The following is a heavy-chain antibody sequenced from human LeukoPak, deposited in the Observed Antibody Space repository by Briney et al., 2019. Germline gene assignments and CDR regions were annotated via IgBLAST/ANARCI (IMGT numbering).Heavy chain of an antibody. CDR1: GYTFTSYG. Sequence: ASVKVSCKASGYTFTSYGISWVRQAPGQGLEWMGWISAYNGNTNYAQKLQGRVTMTTDTSTSTAYMELRSLRSDDTAVYYCAREGSGAATPSGTEDWGQGTLVTVSS. J-gene: IGHJ4*02. CDR2: ISAYNGNT. CDR3: AREGSGAATPSGTED. V-gene: IGHV1-18*01. D-gene: IGHD2-15*01.